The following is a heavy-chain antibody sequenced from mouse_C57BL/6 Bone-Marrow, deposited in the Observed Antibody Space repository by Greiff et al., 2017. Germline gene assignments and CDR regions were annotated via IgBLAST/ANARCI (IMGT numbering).Heavy chain of an antibody. V-gene: IGHV1-15*01. CDR2: IDPETGGT. D-gene: IGHD1-1*01. CDR1: GYTFTDYE. J-gene: IGHJ1*03. CDR3: TRWPQYYGSSYEYFDV. Sequence: QVQLQQSGAELVRPGASVTLSCKASGYTFTDYEMHWVKQTPVHGLEWIGAIDPETGGTAYNQKFKGKGILTAAKSSSTAYMELRSLTSEDSAVYYWTRWPQYYGSSYEYFDVWGTGTTVTVSS.